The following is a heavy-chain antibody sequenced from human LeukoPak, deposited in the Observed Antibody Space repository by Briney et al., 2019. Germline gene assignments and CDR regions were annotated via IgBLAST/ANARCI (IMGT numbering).Heavy chain of an antibody. CDR2: IRQDGSEK. Sequence: PGGSLRLSCATSGFSFTTYWMSWVRQAPGKGLEWVANIRQDGSEKYYVGSVKGRFTISRDNAKNSLYLQMSSLRVEDTAVYYCVRDAGQQPHDYWGHGTLVTVSS. CDR1: GFSFTTYW. J-gene: IGHJ4*01. V-gene: IGHV3-7*05. D-gene: IGHD6-13*01. CDR3: VRDAGQQPHDY.